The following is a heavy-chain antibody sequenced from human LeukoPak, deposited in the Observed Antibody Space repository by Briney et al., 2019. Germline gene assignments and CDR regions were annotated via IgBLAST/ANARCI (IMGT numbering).Heavy chain of an antibody. CDR1: GFTFSNYG. CDR2: ISYDGSNK. Sequence: PGGSLRLSCAASGFTFSNYGMHWVRQAPGKGLEWVAVISYDGSNKYYADSVKGRFTISRDNSKNTLYLQMNSLRAEDTAVYYCAKDLYGSGGAFDIWGQGTMVTVSS. J-gene: IGHJ3*02. CDR3: AKDLYGSGGAFDI. V-gene: IGHV3-30*18. D-gene: IGHD3-10*01.